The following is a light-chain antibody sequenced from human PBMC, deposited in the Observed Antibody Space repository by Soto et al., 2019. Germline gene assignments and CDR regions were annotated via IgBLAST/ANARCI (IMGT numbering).Light chain of an antibody. CDR1: SGHTNYA. CDR3: QTWGTGIRV. V-gene: IGLV4-69*01. J-gene: IGLJ2*01. Sequence: QSVLTQSPSASASLGASVKFTCTLSSGHTNYAIAWLQQQPGKGPRYLMKLNSDGRHTKGDGIPDRFSGSSSGAERYLTISSLQSDDEADYYCQTWGTGIRVFGGGTKVTVL. CDR2: LNSDGRH.